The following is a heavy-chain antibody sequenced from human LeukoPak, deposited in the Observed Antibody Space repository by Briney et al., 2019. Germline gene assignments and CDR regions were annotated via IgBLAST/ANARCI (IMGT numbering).Heavy chain of an antibody. CDR3: ARRVYYYDSSGYSGYYYYMDV. CDR1: GYTFTGYY. CDR2: INPNSGGT. V-gene: IGHV1-2*02. D-gene: IGHD3-22*01. Sequence: ASVTVSCKASGYTFTGYYMHWVRQAPGQGVEGMGWINPNSGGTNYAQKFQGRVTMTRDTSISTAYMELSRLRPDDTAVYYCARRVYYYDSSGYSGYYYYMDVWGKGTTVTVSS. J-gene: IGHJ6*03.